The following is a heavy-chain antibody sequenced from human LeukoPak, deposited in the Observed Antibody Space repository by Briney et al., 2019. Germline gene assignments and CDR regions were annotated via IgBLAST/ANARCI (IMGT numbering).Heavy chain of an antibody. V-gene: IGHV4-34*01. CDR2: INHSGST. CDR3: ARSGLGYCSGGSCYSIGRNWFDP. CDR1: GGSFSGYY. Sequence: SETLSLTCAVYGGSFSGYYWSWIRQPPGKGLEWIGEINHSGSTNYNPSLKRRVTISVDTSKNQFSLKLSSVTAADTAVYYCARSGLGYCSGGSCYSIGRNWFDPWGQGTLVTVSS. J-gene: IGHJ5*02. D-gene: IGHD2-15*01.